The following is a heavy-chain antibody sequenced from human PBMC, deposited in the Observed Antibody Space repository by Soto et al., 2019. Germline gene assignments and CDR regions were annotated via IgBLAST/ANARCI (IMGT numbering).Heavy chain of an antibody. CDR2: IYYSGST. Sequence: SETLSLTCTVSGGSISSGGYYWSWIRQHPGKGLEWIGYIYYSGSTYYNPSLKSRVTISVDTSKNQFSLKLSSVTAADTAVYYCAIGTPYWNYLIYWGQGTLVTVSS. CDR3: AIGTPYWNYLIY. J-gene: IGHJ4*02. D-gene: IGHD1-1*01. CDR1: GGSISSGGYY. V-gene: IGHV4-31*03.